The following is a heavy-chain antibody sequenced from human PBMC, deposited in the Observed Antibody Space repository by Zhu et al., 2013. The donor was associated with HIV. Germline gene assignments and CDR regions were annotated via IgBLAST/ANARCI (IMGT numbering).Heavy chain of an antibody. V-gene: IGHV1-69-2*01. J-gene: IGHJ5*02. CDR2: IDPEDGEA. CDR1: GYTFADYY. CDR3: AIGGFDP. Sequence: VQLVQSGAEVRKPGATVTISCKVSGYTFADYYMHWVQQAPVRGLEWVGLIDPEDGEATYAEKFRDRVTIIADTSISTVYMQLRSLRPEDTGIYYCAIGGFDPWGQGSQLTVSS.